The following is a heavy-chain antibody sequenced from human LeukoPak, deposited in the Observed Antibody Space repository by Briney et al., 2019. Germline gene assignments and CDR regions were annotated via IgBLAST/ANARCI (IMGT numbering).Heavy chain of an antibody. D-gene: IGHD2-2*01. Sequence: ASVKVSCKASGYTFTGYYMHWVRQVPGQGLEWMGWINPNSGGTNYAQKFQGRVTMTRDTSISTAYMELSRLRSDDTAVYYCARVVVPAARFYYFDYWGQGTLVTVSS. J-gene: IGHJ4*02. CDR2: INPNSGGT. V-gene: IGHV1-2*02. CDR1: GYTFTGYY. CDR3: ARVVVPAARFYYFDY.